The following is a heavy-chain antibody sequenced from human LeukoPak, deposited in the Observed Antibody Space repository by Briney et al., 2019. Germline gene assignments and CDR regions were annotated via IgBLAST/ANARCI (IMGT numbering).Heavy chain of an antibody. CDR2: IYYSGST. CDR3: ARESHSGYGVVDY. V-gene: IGHV4-39*07. Sequence: SETLSLTCTVSGGSISRSSYYWGWIRQPPGKGLEWIGSIYYSGSTNYNPSLKSRVTISVDTSKNQFSLKLSPVTAADTAVYYCARESHSGYGVVDYWGQGTLVTVSS. D-gene: IGHD5-12*01. CDR1: GGSISRSSYY. J-gene: IGHJ4*02.